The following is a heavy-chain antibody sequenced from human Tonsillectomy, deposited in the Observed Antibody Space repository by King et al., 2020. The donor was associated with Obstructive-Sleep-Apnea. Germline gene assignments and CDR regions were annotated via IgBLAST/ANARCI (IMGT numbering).Heavy chain of an antibody. CDR2: IKQDGSGK. CDR1: GFTFSSYW. V-gene: IGHV3-7*01. CDR3: ARDMGGFYGSGSYIYYYGMDV. D-gene: IGHD3-10*01. J-gene: IGHJ6*02. Sequence: VQLVESGGGLVQPGGSLGLSFAASGFTFSSYWMSWFRQAPGKGLDWVANIKQDGSGKYYVNSVKGGFTIARDNAKNSLYLQMNSLRAEDTAVYYCARDMGGFYGSGSYIYYYGMDVWGQGTTVTVSS.